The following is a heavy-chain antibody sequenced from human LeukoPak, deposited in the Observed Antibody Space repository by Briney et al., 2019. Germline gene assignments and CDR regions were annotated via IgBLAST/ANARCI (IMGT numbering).Heavy chain of an antibody. CDR1: GFTFSSYA. D-gene: IGHD3-10*01. J-gene: IGHJ3*02. CDR2: ISGGGGST. Sequence: GGSLRLSCVASGFTFSSYAMTWVRQVPGKGLEWVSVISGGGGSTYDADSVKGRFTISRDNSKNTLFLQLNSLRAEDTAVYYCARRLLWFGESPDDAFDIWGRGTMVTVSS. V-gene: IGHV3-23*01. CDR3: ARRLLWFGESPDDAFDI.